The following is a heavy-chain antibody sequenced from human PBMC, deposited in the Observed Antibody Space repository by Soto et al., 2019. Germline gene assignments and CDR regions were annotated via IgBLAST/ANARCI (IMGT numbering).Heavy chain of an antibody. J-gene: IGHJ4*02. Sequence: GGSLSLSCAASGLTFSSYGMSWVRQAPGKGLEWVSSISGSGGSTYYADSVKGRFTISRDNSKNTLYLQMNSLRAEDTAVYYCAKASAPGGTYFPLWFWGQGTLVTVSS. CDR3: AKASAPGGTYFPLWF. CDR1: GLTFSSYG. V-gene: IGHV3-23*01. CDR2: ISGSGGST. D-gene: IGHD1-26*01.